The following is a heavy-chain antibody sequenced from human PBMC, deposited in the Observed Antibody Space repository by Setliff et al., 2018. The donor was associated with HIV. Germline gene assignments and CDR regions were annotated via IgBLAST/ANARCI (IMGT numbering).Heavy chain of an antibody. J-gene: IGHJ4*02. V-gene: IGHV4-61*02. CDR1: GGSISSGSYY. CDR3: ASADSSGYYFY. D-gene: IGHD3-22*01. Sequence: PSETLSLTCTVSGGSISSGSYYWSWIRQPAGKGLEWIGRIYTSGSTNYNPSLKSRVTISVDTSKNQFSVKLSSVTAADTAVYYCASADSSGYYFYWGQGTLVTSPQ. CDR2: IYTSGST.